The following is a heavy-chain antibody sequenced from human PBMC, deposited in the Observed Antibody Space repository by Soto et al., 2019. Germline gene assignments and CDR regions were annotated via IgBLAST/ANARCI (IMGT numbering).Heavy chain of an antibody. CDR2: INPNSGGT. Sequence: ASVKVSCKASGYTFTGYYMHWVRQAPGKGLEWMGWINPNSGGTNYAQKFQGRVTMTRDTSISTAYMELSRLRSDDTAVYYCARDRLDDKAFDIWGQGTMVTVSS. J-gene: IGHJ3*02. CDR3: ARDRLDDKAFDI. V-gene: IGHV1-2*02. D-gene: IGHD3-22*01. CDR1: GYTFTGYY.